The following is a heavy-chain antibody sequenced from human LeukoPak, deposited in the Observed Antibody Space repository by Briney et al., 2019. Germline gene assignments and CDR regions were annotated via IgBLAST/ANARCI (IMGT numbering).Heavy chain of an antibody. CDR2: MYHSGAT. CDR3: ARDLTGDDSSGYYSFYFDY. CDR1: GGSISSSHW. J-gene: IGHJ4*02. D-gene: IGHD3-22*01. V-gene: IGHV4-4*02. Sequence: SETLSLTCAVSGGSISSSHWWSWVRQPPGKGLEWIGEMYHSGATHYNPSLKSRVTISVDKSKNQFSLKLSSVSAADTAVYYCARDLTGDDSSGYYSFYFDYWGQGTLVTVSS.